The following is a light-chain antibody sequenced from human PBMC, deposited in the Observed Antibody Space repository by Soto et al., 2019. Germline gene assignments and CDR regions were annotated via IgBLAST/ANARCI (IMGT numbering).Light chain of an antibody. V-gene: IGLV2-23*01. CDR3: CSYAGGNTLI. J-gene: IGLJ2*01. CDR1: HSDIGSYDL. Sequence: QSVLTQPASVSGSPGQSITISCMGTHSDIGSYDLVSCYQQFPGKAPKLIIYENTRRPSEVSDRFSGSKSGNTASLTISGLQPEDESDYYCCSYAGGNTLIFGVGTKLTVL. CDR2: ENT.